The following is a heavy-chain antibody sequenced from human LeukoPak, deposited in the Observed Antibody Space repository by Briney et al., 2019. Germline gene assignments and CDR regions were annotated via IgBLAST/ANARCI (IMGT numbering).Heavy chain of an antibody. V-gene: IGHV3-23*01. CDR1: GFTFSNYA. J-gene: IGHJ4*02. D-gene: IGHD2-2*01. CDR3: AKDIVVVPAAVDY. Sequence: GGSLRLSCAASGFTFSNYAMSWVRQAPGKGLEWVSSLSGSGGSTYYADSVKGRFTISRDNSKNTLYLQMNSLRAEDTAVYYCAKDIVVVPAAVDYWGQGTLVTVSS. CDR2: LSGSGGST.